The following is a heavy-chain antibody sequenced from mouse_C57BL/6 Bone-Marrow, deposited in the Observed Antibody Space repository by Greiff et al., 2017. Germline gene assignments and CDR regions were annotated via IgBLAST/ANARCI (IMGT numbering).Heavy chain of an antibody. CDR3: AREGRKLPFAY. CDR1: GYTFTSYW. D-gene: IGHD6-1*01. CDR2: IDPSDSYT. Sequence: QVQLQQPGAELVKPGASVKLSCKASGYTFTSYWMQWVKQRPGQGLEWIGEIDPSDSYTNYNQKFKGKATLTVDTSSSTAYMQLSSLTSEDSAVYYCAREGRKLPFAYWGQGTLVTVSA. J-gene: IGHJ3*01. V-gene: IGHV1-50*01.